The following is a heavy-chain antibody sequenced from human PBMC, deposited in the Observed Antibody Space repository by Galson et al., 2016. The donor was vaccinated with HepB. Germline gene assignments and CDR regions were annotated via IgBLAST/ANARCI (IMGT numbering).Heavy chain of an antibody. Sequence: PALVKPTQTLMLTCTFSGFSLNTSAVGVGWIRQPPGKALEWLALIYWDDDKRYNPSLKSRLTITGDTPKNQVVLTMTNMDPEDTATYFCAHRRYSGWYGPFDYWGQGALVTVSS. CDR1: GFSLNTSAVG. CDR2: IYWDDDK. V-gene: IGHV2-5*02. CDR3: AHRRYSGWYGPFDY. J-gene: IGHJ4*02. D-gene: IGHD6-19*01.